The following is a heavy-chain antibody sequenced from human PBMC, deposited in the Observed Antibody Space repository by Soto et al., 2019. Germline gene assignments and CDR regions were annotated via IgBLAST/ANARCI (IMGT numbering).Heavy chain of an antibody. CDR2: LNPNSGST. Sequence: QVQLVQSGAEVKKPGASVKVSCRASGYTFTSYFIHWVRQAPGQGLEWMGKLNPNSGSTSYAQTCQGSVTMTRDTPTSTVYMALSRLGSEDTAVYYCGRGWATCYSDLWGRGTMVTVSS. J-gene: IGHJ2*01. CDR1: GYTFTSYF. CDR3: GRGWATCYSDL. V-gene: IGHV1-46*03.